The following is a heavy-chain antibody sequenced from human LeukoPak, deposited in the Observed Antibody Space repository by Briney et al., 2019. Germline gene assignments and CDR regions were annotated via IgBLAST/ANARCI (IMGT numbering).Heavy chain of an antibody. D-gene: IGHD1-7*01. Sequence: GGSLRLSCAASGFTSSSYSMNWVRQAPGKGLEWVSSISSSSSYIYYADSVKGRFTISRDNAKNSLYLQMNSLRAEDTAVYYCARVGNWNYDYWGQGTLVTVSS. CDR3: ARVGNWNYDY. V-gene: IGHV3-21*01. CDR2: ISSSSSYI. CDR1: GFTSSSYS. J-gene: IGHJ4*02.